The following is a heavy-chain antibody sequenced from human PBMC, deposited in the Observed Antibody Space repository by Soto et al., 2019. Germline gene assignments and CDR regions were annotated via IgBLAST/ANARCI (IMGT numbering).Heavy chain of an antibody. D-gene: IGHD2-8*01. Sequence: SETLSLTCTVFGGSISSYYWSWIRQPPGKGLEWIGYIYYSGSTNYNPSLKSRVTISVDTSKNQFSLKLRSVTAADTAVYYCARTYGGYYDYWGQGTLVNVSS. V-gene: IGHV4-59*01. J-gene: IGHJ4*02. CDR1: GGSISSYY. CDR2: IYYSGST. CDR3: ARTYGGYYDY.